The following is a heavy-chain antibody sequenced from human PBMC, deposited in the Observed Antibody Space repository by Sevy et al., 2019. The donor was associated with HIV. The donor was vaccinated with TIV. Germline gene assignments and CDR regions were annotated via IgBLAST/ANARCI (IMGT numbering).Heavy chain of an antibody. Sequence: ASVKVSCKASGYTFTGYYMHWVRQAPGQGLEWMGWINPNSGGTNYAQKFQGRVTMTRDTSISTAYMELSRLRSDDTAVYYCARDPRGGGSYSTFDYWGQGTLVTVSS. D-gene: IGHD1-26*01. V-gene: IGHV1-2*02. CDR2: INPNSGGT. CDR1: GYTFTGYY. J-gene: IGHJ4*02. CDR3: ARDPRGGGSYSTFDY.